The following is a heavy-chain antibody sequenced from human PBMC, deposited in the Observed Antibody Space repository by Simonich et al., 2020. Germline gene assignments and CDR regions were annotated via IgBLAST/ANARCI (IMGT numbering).Heavy chain of an antibody. CDR1: GYTFTVYN. V-gene: IGHV1-2*06. CDR3: ARELKGVPVGWGSQIDI. D-gene: IGHD6-19*01. CDR2: LNPNRCGT. J-gene: IGHJ3*02. Sequence: QVQLVQSGAEVKKPGASVKVYCKDSGYTFTVYNMHCVRQAPGQGVEWMGRLNPNRCGTNVAQKFQCRVTMTRDTSISTAYMELSRLRSDDTAVYYCARELKGVPVGWGSQIDIWGQGTMVTVSS.